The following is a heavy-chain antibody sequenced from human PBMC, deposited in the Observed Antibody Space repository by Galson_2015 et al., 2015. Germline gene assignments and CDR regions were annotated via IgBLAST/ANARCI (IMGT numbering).Heavy chain of an antibody. J-gene: IGHJ6*02. D-gene: IGHD3-3*01. CDR1: GFTFSDYY. V-gene: IGHV3-11*06. CDR3: ARGITIFGVVTPDYYYYYGMDV. CDR2: ISSSSSYT. Sequence: ALRLSCTASGFTFSDYYMSWIRQAPGKGLEWVSYISSSSSYTNYADSVKGRFTISRDNAKNSLYLQMNSLRAEDTAVYYCARGITIFGVVTPDYYYYYGMDVWGQGTTVTVSS.